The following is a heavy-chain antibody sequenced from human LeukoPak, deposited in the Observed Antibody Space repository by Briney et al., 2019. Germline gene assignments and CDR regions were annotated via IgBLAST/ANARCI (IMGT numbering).Heavy chain of an antibody. J-gene: IGHJ5*02. CDR2: ISAYTGDT. D-gene: IGHD3-10*01. CDR1: GYTFTGYG. V-gene: IGHV1-18*04. CDR3: ARSGRFGELLPFDP. Sequence: ASVKVSCKASGYTFTGYGINWVRQAPGQGRWWMGWISAYTGDTNYEQKLQGKVTMTKDTSTSTAYMELRSLRSDDTAVCYCARSGRFGELLPFDPWGQGTLVTVSS.